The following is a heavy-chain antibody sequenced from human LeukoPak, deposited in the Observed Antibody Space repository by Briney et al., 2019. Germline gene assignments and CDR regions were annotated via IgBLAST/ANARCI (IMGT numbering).Heavy chain of an antibody. CDR1: GYSFTSYW. Sequence: GESLKISCKGSGYSFTSYWISWVRQMPGKGLERMVRIDPSDSYTNYSPSFQGHVTISADKSISTAYLQWSSLKASDTAMYYCAGAGIAVAGNAEYFQHWGQGTLVTVSS. CDR3: AGAGIAVAGNAEYFQH. D-gene: IGHD6-19*01. CDR2: IDPSDSYT. V-gene: IGHV5-10-1*01. J-gene: IGHJ1*01.